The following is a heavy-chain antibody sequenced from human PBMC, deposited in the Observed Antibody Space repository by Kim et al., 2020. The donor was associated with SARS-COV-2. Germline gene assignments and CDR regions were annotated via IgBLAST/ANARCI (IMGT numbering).Heavy chain of an antibody. CDR1: GDSISSGGYY. D-gene: IGHD3-9*01. Sequence: SETLSLTCLVSGDSISSGGYYWSWIRQSPGKSLEWIGHIYYSGSTYYNASLKSRLLMSVDKSKNQFSLKVTSVTAADTAVYYCARVRYFAGSPHFDFWG. V-gene: IGHV4-30-4*01. CDR3: ARVRYFAGSPHFDF. CDR2: IYYSGST. J-gene: IGHJ4*01.